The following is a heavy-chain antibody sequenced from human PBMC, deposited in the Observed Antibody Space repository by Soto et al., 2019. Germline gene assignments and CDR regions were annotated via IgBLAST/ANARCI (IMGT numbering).Heavy chain of an antibody. CDR3: ARRPMNRGAMNFDS. CDR1: GGSISIPTYY. V-gene: IGHV4-39*01. J-gene: IGHJ4*02. Sequence: QVQLQESGPGLVKPSETLSLTCTVSGGSISIPTYYWAWIRQPPGKGLEWIGTMYCCGSDYYNPSLTGRVTISVDTSKNQFSLQLTSVTAADTAVYYCARRPMNRGAMNFDSWGQGTLVTVSS. CDR2: MYCCGSD. D-gene: IGHD3-10*01.